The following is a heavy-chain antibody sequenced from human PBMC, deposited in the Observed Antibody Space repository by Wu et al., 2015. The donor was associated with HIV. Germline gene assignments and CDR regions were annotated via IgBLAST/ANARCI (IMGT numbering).Heavy chain of an antibody. V-gene: IGHV1-24*01. CDR3: ATDGNYGSGSYYKRATSRSFDS. CDR2: FDPEDGET. CDR1: GYTLTELS. J-gene: IGHJ3*01. D-gene: IGHD3-10*01. Sequence: QVQLVQSGAEVKKPGASVKVSCKVSGYTLTELSMHWVRQAPGKGLEWMGGFDPEDGETIYAQKFQGRVTMTEDTSTDTAYMELSSLRSEDTAVYYCATDGNYGSGSYYKRATSRSFDSLGPRDNGHRLF.